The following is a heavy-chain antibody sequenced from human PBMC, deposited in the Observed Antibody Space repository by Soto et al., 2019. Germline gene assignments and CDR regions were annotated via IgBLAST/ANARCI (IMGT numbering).Heavy chain of an antibody. CDR3: AREPFPTVAPFDY. V-gene: IGHV1-46*03. D-gene: IGHD4-17*01. J-gene: IGHJ4*02. CDR1: GYTFTSYD. CDR2: INPSGGST. Sequence: ASVKVSCKASGYTFTSYDINWVRQAPGQGLEWMGIINPSGGSTSYAQKFQGRVTMTRDTSTSTVYMELSSLRSEDTAVYYCAREPFPTVAPFDYWGQGTLVTVSS.